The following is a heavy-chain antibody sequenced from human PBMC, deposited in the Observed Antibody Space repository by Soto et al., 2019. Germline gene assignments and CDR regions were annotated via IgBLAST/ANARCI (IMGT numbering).Heavy chain of an antibody. J-gene: IGHJ4*02. CDR3: AREFAGAADY. CDR2: ISGSSSSI. Sequence: PGGSLRLSCAASGFNFSAYSMNWVRQAPGKGLEWASYISGSSSSIDHADSVKGRFTIFRDNAKNSVYLQMNGLRDEDTAVYYCAREFAGAADYWGQGTLVTVSS. CDR1: GFNFSAYS. V-gene: IGHV3-48*02. D-gene: IGHD3-16*01.